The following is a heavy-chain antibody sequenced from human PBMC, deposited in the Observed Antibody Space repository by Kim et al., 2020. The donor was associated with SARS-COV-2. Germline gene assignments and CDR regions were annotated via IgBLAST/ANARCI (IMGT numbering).Heavy chain of an antibody. D-gene: IGHD3-22*01. J-gene: IGHJ4*02. V-gene: IGHV3-23*01. Sequence: GGSLRLSCAASGFTFSSYAMSWVRQAPGKGLEWVSAISGSGGSTYYADSVKGRFTISRDNSKNTLYLQMNSLRAEDTAVYYCAFRRGYDSSGYYLRGYFDYWGQGTLVTVSS. CDR1: GFTFSSYA. CDR3: AFRRGYDSSGYYLRGYFDY. CDR2: ISGSGGST.